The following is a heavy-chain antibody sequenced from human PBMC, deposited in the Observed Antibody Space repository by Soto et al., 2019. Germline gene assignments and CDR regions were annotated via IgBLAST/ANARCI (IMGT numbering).Heavy chain of an antibody. J-gene: IGHJ6*02. CDR3: ARNPYYGSGSYYSAYYYYGMDV. Sequence: ASVKVSCKASGGTFSSYAISWVRQAPGQGLEWMGGITPIFGTANYAQKFQGRVTITADESTSTAYMELSSLRSEDTAVYYCARNPYYGSGSYYSAYYYYGMDVWGQGTTVTVSS. CDR1: GGTFSSYA. CDR2: ITPIFGTA. V-gene: IGHV1-69*13. D-gene: IGHD3-10*01.